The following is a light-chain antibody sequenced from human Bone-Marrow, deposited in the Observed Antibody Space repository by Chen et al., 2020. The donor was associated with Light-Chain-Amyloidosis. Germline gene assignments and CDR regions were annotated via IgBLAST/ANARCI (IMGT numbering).Light chain of an antibody. V-gene: IGLV3-25*03. J-gene: IGLJ2*01. CDR1: DLPTKY. CDR3: QSADSSGTDGVI. CDR2: RDT. Sequence: SYELTQPPSVSVSPGQTSRITCSGADLPTKYAYWYQQKPGQTPVLVIHRDTERPSGISERFSGSSSGKTATLTISGVQEEDEADYHCQSADSSGTDGVIFGRGTKLTVL.